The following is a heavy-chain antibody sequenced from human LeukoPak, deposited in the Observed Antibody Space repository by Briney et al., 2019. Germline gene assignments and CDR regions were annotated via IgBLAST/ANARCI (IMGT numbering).Heavy chain of an antibody. CDR2: VNHSGST. V-gene: IGHV4-34*01. D-gene: IGHD3-3*01. Sequence: SETLSLTCAVYGGSFRGYYWSWIRQPPGTGLEWIGEVNHSGSTNYNPSLKSRVTISEDTSKNQFSLKLSSVTAAGTAVYYCARGGNIWSGLLGRNWFDPWGQGTLVTVSS. CDR3: ARGGNIWSGLLGRNWFDP. CDR1: GGSFRGYY. J-gene: IGHJ5*02.